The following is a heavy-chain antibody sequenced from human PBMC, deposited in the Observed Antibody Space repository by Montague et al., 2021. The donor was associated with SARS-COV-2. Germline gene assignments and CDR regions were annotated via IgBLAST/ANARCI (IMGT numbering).Heavy chain of an antibody. CDR3: ARGQVTVTGVLIFIPAAGHLDV. CDR2: INHTGSA. V-gene: IGHV4-34*01. CDR1: SGSFSAYY. J-gene: IGHJ3*01. D-gene: IGHD2-8*02. Sequence: SETLSLTCAVYSGSFSAYYWTWIRQSPGKGLEWIGEINHTGSATYNPSLKGRATLSRDTSKNQFSLKLQSVTPADTAVYYCARGQVTVTGVLIFIPAAGHLDVWGQGTSVTVSS.